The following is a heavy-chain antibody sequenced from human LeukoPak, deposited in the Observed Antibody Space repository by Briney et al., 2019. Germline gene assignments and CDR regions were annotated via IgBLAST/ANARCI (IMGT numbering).Heavy chain of an antibody. D-gene: IGHD4-17*01. V-gene: IGHV3-30*04. J-gene: IGHJ5*02. Sequence: PGGSLRLSCAASGFTFSSCAMHWVRQAPGKGLEWVAVISYDGSNKYYADSVKGRFTISRDNSKNTLYLQMNSLRAEDTAVYYCASPSETTVTFGFDPWGQGTLVTVSS. CDR1: GFTFSSCA. CDR2: ISYDGSNK. CDR3: ASPSETTVTFGFDP.